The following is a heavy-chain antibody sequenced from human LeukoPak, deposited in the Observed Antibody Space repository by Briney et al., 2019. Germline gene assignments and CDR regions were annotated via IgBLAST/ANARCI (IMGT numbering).Heavy chain of an antibody. CDR3: ARGLSGWYLYYFDY. D-gene: IGHD6-19*01. CDR2: ISTSHSTI. J-gene: IGHJ4*02. Sequence: GGSLRLSCAASGFTFSSYEMNWVRQAPGKGLEWVSYISTSHSTIYYADSVKGRFTISRDNAKNSLYLQMNSLRAEDTAAYYCARGLSGWYLYYFDYWGQGTLVTVPS. CDR1: GFTFSSYE. V-gene: IGHV3-48*03.